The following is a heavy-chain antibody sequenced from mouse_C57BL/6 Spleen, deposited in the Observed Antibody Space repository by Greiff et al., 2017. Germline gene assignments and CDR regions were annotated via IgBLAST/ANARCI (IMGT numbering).Heavy chain of an antibody. CDR3: ARSGYGSDYYAMDY. V-gene: IGHV1-31*01. J-gene: IGHJ4*01. CDR1: GYSFTGYY. Sequence: VQLKESGPELVKPGASVKISCKASGYSFTGYYMHWVKQSHGNILDWIGYIYPYNGVSSYNQKFKGKATLTVDKSSSTAYMELRSLTSEDSAVYYCARSGYGSDYYAMDYWGQGTSVTVSS. D-gene: IGHD1-1*01. CDR2: IYPYNGVS.